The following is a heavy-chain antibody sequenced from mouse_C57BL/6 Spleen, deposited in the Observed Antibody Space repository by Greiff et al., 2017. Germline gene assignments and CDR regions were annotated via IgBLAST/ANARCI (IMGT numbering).Heavy chain of an antibody. V-gene: IGHV6-3*01. J-gene: IGHJ3*01. CDR2: IRLKSDNYAT. CDR3: TVYYYGSSFFAY. CDR1: GFTFSNYW. Sequence: EVKLMESGGGLVQPGGSMKLSCVASGFTFSNYWMNWVRQSPEKGLEWVAQIRLKSDNYATHYAESVKGRFTISRDDSKSSVYLQMNNLRAEDTGIYYCTVYYYGSSFFAYWGQGTLVTVSA. D-gene: IGHD1-1*01.